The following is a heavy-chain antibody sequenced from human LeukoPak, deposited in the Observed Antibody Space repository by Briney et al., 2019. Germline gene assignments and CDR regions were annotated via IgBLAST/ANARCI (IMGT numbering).Heavy chain of an antibody. J-gene: IGHJ6*04. CDR3: AELGITMIGGV. CDR2: ITSSSTYI. D-gene: IGHD3-10*02. Sequence: GGSLRLSCAASGFSFSNYNMNWVRQAPGKGLEWVSSITSSSTYIYYADSVKGRFTISRDNAKNSLYLQMNSLRAEDTAVYCCAELGITMIGGVWGKGTTVTISS. CDR1: GFSFSNYN. V-gene: IGHV3-21*01.